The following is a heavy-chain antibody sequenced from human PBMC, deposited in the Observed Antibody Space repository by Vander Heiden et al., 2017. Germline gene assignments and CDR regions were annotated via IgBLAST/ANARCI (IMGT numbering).Heavy chain of an antibody. CDR1: GFTFDDYA. Sequence: EVQLVESGGGLVQPGRSLRLSCAASGFTFDDYAMHWVRQAPGEGLEWVSGMSWNSGSIGYADSVKGRFTISRDNAKNSLYLQMNSLRAEDTALYYCAKDMGWGSGSAMLFDPWGQGTLVTVSS. V-gene: IGHV3-9*01. CDR2: MSWNSGSI. CDR3: AKDMGWGSGSAMLFDP. J-gene: IGHJ5*02. D-gene: IGHD6-19*01.